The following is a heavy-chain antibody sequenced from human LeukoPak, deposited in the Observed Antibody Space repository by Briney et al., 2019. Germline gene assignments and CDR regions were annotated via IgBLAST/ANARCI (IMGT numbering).Heavy chain of an antibody. CDR3: VRERGVVEQAAMVDY. D-gene: IGHD2-2*01. J-gene: IGHJ4*02. CDR1: GYTFTSYG. CDR2: ISAYNGKT. V-gene: IGHV1-18*01. Sequence: ASVTVSCKASGYTFTSYGIRWVRQAPGQGLEWMGCISAYNGKTNYAQKLQGRVTMTTDTSTSTAYMELRSQRASATAVHYFVRERGVVEQAAMVDYWGQGTLVTVSS.